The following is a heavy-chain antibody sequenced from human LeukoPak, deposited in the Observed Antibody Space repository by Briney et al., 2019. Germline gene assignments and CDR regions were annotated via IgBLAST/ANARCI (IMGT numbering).Heavy chain of an antibody. J-gene: IGHJ5*02. CDR1: GYTFTGYY. V-gene: IGHV1-2*02. CDR2: INPNSGGT. CDR3: ARGPVNFRRNWFDP. D-gene: IGHD3-3*01. Sequence: GASVKVSCKASGYTFTGYYMHWVRQAPGQGLEWLGWINPNSGGTNYAQKFQGRVTMTRDTSISTAYMELSRLRSDDTAVYYCARGPVNFRRNWFDPWGQGTLVTVSS.